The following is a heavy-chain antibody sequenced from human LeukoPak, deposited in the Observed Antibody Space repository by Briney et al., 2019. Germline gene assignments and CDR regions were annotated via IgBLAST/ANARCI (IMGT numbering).Heavy chain of an antibody. CDR2: INHSGST. D-gene: IGHD3-22*01. CDR1: GGSSSGYY. J-gene: IGHJ4*02. V-gene: IGHV4-34*01. CDR3: ARGTGYYDSSGYYSFDY. Sequence: LETLSLTCAVYGGSSSGYYWSWIRQPPGKGLEWIGEINHSGSTNYNPSLKSRVTISVDTSKNQFSLKLSSVTAADTAVCYCARGTGYYDSSGYYSFDYWGQGTLVTVSS.